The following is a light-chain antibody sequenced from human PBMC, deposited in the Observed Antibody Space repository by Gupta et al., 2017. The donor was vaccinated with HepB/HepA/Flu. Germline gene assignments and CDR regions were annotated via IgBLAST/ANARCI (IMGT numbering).Light chain of an antibody. CDR2: AAS. CDR3: QQRYSTLT. CDR1: QDISRY. J-gene: IGKJ4*01. V-gene: IGKV1-39*01. Sequence: DIQMTQSPSSLSASVGDRVTITCRASQDISRYLNWYQQKPGKAPKLLIYAASSLQSGVPSRFSGSGSGTDFTLTISSLQPEDFATYYCQQRYSTLTFGGGTKVEIK.